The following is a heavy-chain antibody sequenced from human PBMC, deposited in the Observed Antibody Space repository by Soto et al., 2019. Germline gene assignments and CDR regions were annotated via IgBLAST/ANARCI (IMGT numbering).Heavy chain of an antibody. J-gene: IGHJ4*02. CDR2: ISGSGGST. Sequence: GGSLRISCAASGFTFSSYALSWVRPAPGKGLEWVSAISGSGGSTYYADSVKGRFTISRDNSKNTLYLQMNSLRAEDTAVYYCAKDRRPGIAVAATGYWGQGTLVTVSS. CDR1: GFTFSSYA. CDR3: AKDRRPGIAVAATGY. V-gene: IGHV3-23*01. D-gene: IGHD6-19*01.